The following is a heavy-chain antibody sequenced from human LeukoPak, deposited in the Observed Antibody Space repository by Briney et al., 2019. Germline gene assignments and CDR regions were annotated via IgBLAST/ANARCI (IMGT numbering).Heavy chain of an antibody. J-gene: IGHJ4*02. CDR1: GFTFSSYA. CDR3: ATQSSGWYASFDY. V-gene: IGHV3-23*01. CDR2: ISGSGGST. Sequence: PGGSLRLSCAASGFTFSSYAMSWVRQAPGKGLEWVSAISGSGGSTYYADSVKGRFTISRDNSKNTLYLQMNSLRAEDTAVYYCATQSSGWYASFDYWGQGTLVTVSS. D-gene: IGHD6-19*01.